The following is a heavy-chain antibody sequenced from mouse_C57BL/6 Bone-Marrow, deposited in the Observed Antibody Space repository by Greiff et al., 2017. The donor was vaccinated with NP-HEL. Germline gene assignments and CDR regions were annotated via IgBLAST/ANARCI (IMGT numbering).Heavy chain of an antibody. CDR3: TREYGPDY. V-gene: IGHV1-15*01. Sequence: QVQLQQSGAELVRPGASVTLSCKASGYTFTDYEMHWVKQTPVHGLEWIGAIDPETGGTAYNQKFKGKAILTADESSSTAYMELRSLTSEDSAVYYCTREYGPDYWGQGTTLTVSS. CDR1: GYTFTDYE. D-gene: IGHD1-1*01. J-gene: IGHJ2*01. CDR2: IDPETGGT.